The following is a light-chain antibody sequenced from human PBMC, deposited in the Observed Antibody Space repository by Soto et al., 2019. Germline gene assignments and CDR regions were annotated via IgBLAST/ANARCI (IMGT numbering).Light chain of an antibody. CDR3: QQANSFPIT. Sequence: AIRVSLSPASLSASKGDRVTITCRASQGISSYLAWYQQKPGKAPKLLIYAASTLQSGVPSRFSGSGSGTDFTLTISSLQPEDFATYYCQQANSFPITFGQGTRLEIK. V-gene: IGKV1-8*01. CDR2: AAS. CDR1: QGISSY. J-gene: IGKJ5*01.